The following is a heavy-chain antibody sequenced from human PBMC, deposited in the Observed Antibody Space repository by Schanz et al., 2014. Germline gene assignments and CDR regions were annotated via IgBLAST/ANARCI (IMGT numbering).Heavy chain of an antibody. Sequence: QVQLVQSGAEVKKPGSSVKVSCKASGGTFSSFAIFWVRQAPGQGLEWMGTIIPILEITNYAQKFQGRVTITADKSTSTAYMELKSLRSADTAVYYCATIGVNDYWRFGLDLWGQGTTVTVSS. CDR3: ATIGVNDYWRFGLDL. CDR1: GGTFSSFA. V-gene: IGHV1-69*04. CDR2: IIPILEIT. D-gene: IGHD3-16*01. J-gene: IGHJ6*02.